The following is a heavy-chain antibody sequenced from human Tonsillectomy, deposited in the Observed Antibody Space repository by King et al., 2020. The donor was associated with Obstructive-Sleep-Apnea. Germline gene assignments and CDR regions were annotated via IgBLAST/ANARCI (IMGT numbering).Heavy chain of an antibody. J-gene: IGHJ4*02. V-gene: IGHV4-59*01. CDR1: GGSISSFY. D-gene: IGHD5-12*01. CDR2: IYFSGST. Sequence: QLQESGPGLVKPSETLSLTFTVSGGSISSFYWNWIRQPPGKGLEWIGYIYFSGSTNYNLSLKSRVTISLDTSKNQFSLKLSSVTAADTAVYYCARGVVATIFDYWGQGTLVTVSS. CDR3: ARGVVATIFDY.